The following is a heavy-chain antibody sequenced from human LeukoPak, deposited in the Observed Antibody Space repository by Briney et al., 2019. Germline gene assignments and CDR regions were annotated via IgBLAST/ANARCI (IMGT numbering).Heavy chain of an antibody. CDR2: ISWNSGSI. J-gene: IGHJ3*02. Sequence: GRSLRLSCAASGFTFDDYAMHWARQAPGKGLEWVSGISWNSGSIGYADSVKGRFTISRDNAKNSLYLQMNSLRAEDMALYYCAKGDSSGYYRGDDAFDIWGQGTMVTVSS. CDR1: GFTFDDYA. V-gene: IGHV3-9*03. CDR3: AKGDSSGYYRGDDAFDI. D-gene: IGHD3-22*01.